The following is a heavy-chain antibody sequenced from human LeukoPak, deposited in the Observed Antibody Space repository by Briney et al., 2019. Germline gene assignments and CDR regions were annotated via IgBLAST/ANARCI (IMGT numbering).Heavy chain of an antibody. Sequence: AASVKVSCKASGGTFSSYAISWVRQAPGQGLEWMGGIIPIFGTANYAQKFQGRVTITADESTSTAYMELSSLRSEDTAVYYCARDRGYCSSTSCYAGTLRGPYYFDYWGQGTLVTVSS. J-gene: IGHJ4*02. CDR3: ARDRGYCSSTSCYAGTLRGPYYFDY. CDR2: IIPIFGTA. CDR1: GGTFSSYA. D-gene: IGHD2-2*01. V-gene: IGHV1-69*13.